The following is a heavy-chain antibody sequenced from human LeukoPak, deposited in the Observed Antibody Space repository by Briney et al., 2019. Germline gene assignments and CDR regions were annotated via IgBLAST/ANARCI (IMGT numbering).Heavy chain of an antibody. V-gene: IGHV1-69*05. CDR3: ARAGSCSGGSCYPPPFEY. Sequence: ASVKVSCKASGGTFSSYAISWVRQAPGQGLEWRGRIIPIFGTANYAQKFQGRVTITTDESTSTAYMELSSLRSEDTAVYYCARAGSCSGGSCYPPPFEYWGQGTLVTVSS. D-gene: IGHD2-15*01. J-gene: IGHJ4*02. CDR1: GGTFSSYA. CDR2: IIPIFGTA.